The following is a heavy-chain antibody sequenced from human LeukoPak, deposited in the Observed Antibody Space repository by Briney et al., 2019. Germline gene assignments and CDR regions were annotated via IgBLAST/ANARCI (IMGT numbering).Heavy chain of an antibody. CDR3: ARESEGGTGTSCPDY. V-gene: IGHV3-30-3*01. D-gene: IGHD2-2*01. CDR2: ISYDGSNK. CDR1: GFTFSGYP. J-gene: IGHJ4*02. Sequence: GKSLRLSCAASGFTFSGYPIHWVRQAPGKGLEWVAVISYDGSNKYYADSVKGRFTISRDNSKNTLYLQVNSLRVEDTALYYCARESEGGTGTSCPDYWGQGTLVTVSS.